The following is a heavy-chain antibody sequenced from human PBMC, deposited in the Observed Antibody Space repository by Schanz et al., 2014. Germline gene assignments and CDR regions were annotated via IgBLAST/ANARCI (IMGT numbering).Heavy chain of an antibody. V-gene: IGHV4-4*07. J-gene: IGHJ3*02. CDR2: ISTSGST. CDR3: ARVVLGGDAFDI. Sequence: QVQLQESGPGLVKPSETLSLTCTVSGGSMSSFYWNWIRQPAGKGLEWIGRISTSGSTNYNPSLRSRVSMSVDTSKKQLSLKLRSVSAADTAVYYCARVVLGGDAFDIWGQGTMVTVSS. CDR1: GGSMSSFY. D-gene: IGHD3-10*01.